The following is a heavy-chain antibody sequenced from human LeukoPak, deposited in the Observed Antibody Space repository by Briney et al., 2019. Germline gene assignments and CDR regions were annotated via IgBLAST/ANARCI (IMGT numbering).Heavy chain of an antibody. V-gene: IGHV3-74*01. CDR3: ARVKVGSWDWFDP. CDR2: INTDGSST. J-gene: IGHJ5*02. Sequence: GGSLRLSCAASGFTFITSWLHGFRKPPGKGRVGFSPINTDGSSTSYADSVKGRFTISRDNAKNTAYLQMNSLRAEDTAVYYCARVKVGSWDWFDPWGQGTLVTVSS. D-gene: IGHD1-26*01. CDR1: GFTFITSW.